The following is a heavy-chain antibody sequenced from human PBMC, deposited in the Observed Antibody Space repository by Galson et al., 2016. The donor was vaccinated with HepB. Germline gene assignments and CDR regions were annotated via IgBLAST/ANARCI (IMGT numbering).Heavy chain of an antibody. CDR2: IHSGGDT. Sequence: LRLSCAASGFTVSNNFMAWVRQAPGKGLEWVSVIHSGGDTYYAGSVKGRFTISRDRSKNMLYLQMNNLRDEDTAVYYCARERGEDTDMVPFFDYWGQGTRVTVSS. D-gene: IGHD5-18*01. CDR1: GFTVSNNF. CDR3: ARERGEDTDMVPFFDY. V-gene: IGHV3-53*01. J-gene: IGHJ4*02.